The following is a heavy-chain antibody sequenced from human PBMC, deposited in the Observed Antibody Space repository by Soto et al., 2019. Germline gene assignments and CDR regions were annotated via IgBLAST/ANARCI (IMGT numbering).Heavy chain of an antibody. V-gene: IGHV1-69*06. CDR1: GGTFSSYA. CDR3: ARTQAGPHYYGSGSYYTRYWFDP. CDR2: IIPIFGTA. D-gene: IGHD3-10*01. J-gene: IGHJ5*02. Sequence: SVKVSCKASGGTFSSYAISWVRQAPGQGLEWMGGIIPIFGTANYAQKFQGRVTITADKSTSTAYMELSSLRSEDTAVYYCARTQAGPHYYGSGSYYTRYWFDPWGQGTLVTVSS.